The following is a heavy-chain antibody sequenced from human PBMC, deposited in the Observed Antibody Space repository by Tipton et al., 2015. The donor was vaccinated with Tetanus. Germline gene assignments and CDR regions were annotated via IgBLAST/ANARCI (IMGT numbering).Heavy chain of an antibody. CDR2: IHYSGST. D-gene: IGHD2-2*01. CDR1: GGSISSSSYY. V-gene: IGHV4-39*07. Sequence: TLSLTCTVSGGSISSSSYYWGWIRQPPGKGLEWIGSIHYSGSTNYNPSLKSRVTISVDTSKNQFSLKLSSVTAADTAVYYCARDHATSDAFDIWGQGTMVTVSS. J-gene: IGHJ3*02. CDR3: ARDHATSDAFDI.